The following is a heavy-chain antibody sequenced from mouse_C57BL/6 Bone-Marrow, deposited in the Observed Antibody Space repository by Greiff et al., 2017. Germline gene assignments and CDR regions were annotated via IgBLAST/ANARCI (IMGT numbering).Heavy chain of an antibody. CDR3: ARGEAY. Sequence: QVQLQQSGAELARPGASVKLSCKASGYTFTSYGISWVKQRTGQGLEWIGEIYPRRGNTYYNEKFKGKATLTADKSSSTAYMELRSLTSEDSAVYFCARGEAYWGQGTLVTVSA. CDR2: IYPRRGNT. J-gene: IGHJ3*01. V-gene: IGHV1-81*01. CDR1: GYTFTSYG.